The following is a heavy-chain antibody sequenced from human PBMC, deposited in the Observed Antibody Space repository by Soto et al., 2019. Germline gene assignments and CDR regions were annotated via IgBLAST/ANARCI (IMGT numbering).Heavy chain of an antibody. J-gene: IGHJ5*02. CDR3: AQTTPSIHWFDP. CDR1: GFIFSSYA. V-gene: IGHV3-23*01. Sequence: EVQLLESGGGLVQPGGSLRLSCAASGFIFSSYAMSWVRQAPEKGLEWVSAISAGGGNTYYRDSVKGRFTISRDNSKNTLYLQMNSLRAEDSAVYFSAQTTPSIHWFDPWGQGTLVTVSS. D-gene: IGHD1-1*01. CDR2: ISAGGGNT.